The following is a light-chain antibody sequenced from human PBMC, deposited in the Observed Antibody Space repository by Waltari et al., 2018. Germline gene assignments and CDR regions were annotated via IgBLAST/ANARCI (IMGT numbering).Light chain of an antibody. CDR3: QAWDSSTVV. CDR1: NSGRKS. Sequence: SYVVTQPPSVSVAPGQTARITCGGDNSGRKSVHWHQQKPGQAPVLVVYDDNDRPAGIPERFSGSNSGNTATLTISGTQAMDEADYYCQAWDSSTVVFGGGTKLTVL. CDR2: DDN. V-gene: IGLV3-21*02. J-gene: IGLJ2*01.